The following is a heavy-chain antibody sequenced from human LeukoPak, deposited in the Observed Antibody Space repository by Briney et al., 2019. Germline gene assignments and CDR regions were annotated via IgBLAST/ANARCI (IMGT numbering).Heavy chain of an antibody. CDR3: ARYDGGSGPFDY. CDR1: GFTVSSNY. CDR2: LYSGGNT. D-gene: IGHD3-10*01. Sequence: GGSLRLSCAVSGFTVSSNYMSWVRQAPGKGLEWVSVLYSGGNTYYSDSVKGRFTIPRDNSKNALYLQMNSLRAEDTAVYYCARYDGGSGPFDYWGQGTLVTVSS. J-gene: IGHJ4*02. V-gene: IGHV3-53*01.